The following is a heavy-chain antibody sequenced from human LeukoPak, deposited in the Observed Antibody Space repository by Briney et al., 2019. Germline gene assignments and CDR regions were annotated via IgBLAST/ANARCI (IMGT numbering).Heavy chain of an antibody. J-gene: IGHJ4*02. CDR3: ARLPEYYDSKGYFY. CDR2: IKQDGSEK. Sequence: GGSLRLSCAASGFTFGGYWMNWVRQAPGKGLEWVASIKQDGSEKYYVDSVKGRFTISRDNAKNSLYLQMNSLRAEDTAVYYCARLPEYYDSKGYFYWGQGTLVTASS. V-gene: IGHV3-7*01. CDR1: GFTFGGYW. D-gene: IGHD3-22*01.